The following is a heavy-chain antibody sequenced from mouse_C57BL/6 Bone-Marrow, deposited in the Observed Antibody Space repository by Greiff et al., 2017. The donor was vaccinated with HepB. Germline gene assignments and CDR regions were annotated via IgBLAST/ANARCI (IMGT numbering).Heavy chain of an antibody. D-gene: IGHD2-2*01. CDR3: TRDGYDKDYAMDY. V-gene: IGHV1-5*01. CDR2: IYPGNSDT. CDR1: GYTFTSYW. Sequence: VQLQQSGTVLARPGASVKMSCKTSGYTFTSYWMHWVKQRPRQGLEWIGAIYPGNSDTSYNQKFKGKAKLTAVTSASTAYMELSSLTNEDSAVYYGTRDGYDKDYAMDYWGQGTSVTVSS. J-gene: IGHJ4*01.